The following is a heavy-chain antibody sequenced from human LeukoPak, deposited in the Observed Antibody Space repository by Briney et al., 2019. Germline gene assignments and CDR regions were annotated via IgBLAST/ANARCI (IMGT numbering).Heavy chain of an antibody. CDR2: INPSGGST. CDR1: GGTFSSYA. CDR3: ARDFPPIGYYDSSGYSV. Sequence: ASVKVSCKASGGTFSSYAISWVRQAPGQGLEWMGIINPSGGSTSYAQKFQGRVTMTRDMSTSTVYMELSSLRSEDTAVYYCARDFPPIGYYDSSGYSVWGQGTLVTVSS. J-gene: IGHJ4*02. V-gene: IGHV1-46*01. D-gene: IGHD3-22*01.